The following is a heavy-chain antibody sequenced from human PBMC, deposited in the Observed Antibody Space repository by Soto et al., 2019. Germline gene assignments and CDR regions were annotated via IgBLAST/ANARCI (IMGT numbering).Heavy chain of an antibody. J-gene: IGHJ4*02. V-gene: IGHV3-30*18. CDR3: AKVPRRFGELLPFDY. CDR1: RCPFSHSA. CDR2: ISYDGSNK. D-gene: IGHD3-10*01. Sequence: RLSCAASRCPFSHSALHWVRQSPGKGLEWVAVISYDGSNKYYADSVKGRFTISRDNSKNTLYLQMNSLRAEDTAVYYCAKVPRRFGELLPFDYWGQGTLVTVSS.